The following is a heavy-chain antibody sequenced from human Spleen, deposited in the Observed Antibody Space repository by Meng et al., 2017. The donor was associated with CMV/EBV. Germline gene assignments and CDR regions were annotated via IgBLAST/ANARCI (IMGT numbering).Heavy chain of an antibody. Sequence: SLSRSHWWSWVRQPPGQVLEYIGDIYHRGTTNYNPSLKSRVTISVDKSKNQFSLKLSSVTAADTAVYYCARGLYCSSTSCYTRPFDPWGQGTLVTVSS. D-gene: IGHD2-2*02. CDR3: ARGLYCSSTSCYTRPFDP. V-gene: IGHV4-4*02. CDR1: SLSRSHW. CDR2: IYHRGTT. J-gene: IGHJ5*02.